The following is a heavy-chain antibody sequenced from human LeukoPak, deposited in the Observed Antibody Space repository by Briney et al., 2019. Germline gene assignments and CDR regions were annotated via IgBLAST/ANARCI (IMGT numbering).Heavy chain of an antibody. V-gene: IGHV3-11*01. CDR3: ARARDDRPYYYYYGMDV. J-gene: IGHJ6*02. Sequence: GGSLRLSCAASGFTFSDYYMSWIRQAPGKGLEWVSYISSSGSTIYYADSVKGRFTISRDNAKNSLYLQMISLRAEDTAVYYCARARDDRPYYYYYGMDVWGQGTTVTVSS. CDR2: ISSSGSTI. D-gene: IGHD5-24*01. CDR1: GFTFSDYY.